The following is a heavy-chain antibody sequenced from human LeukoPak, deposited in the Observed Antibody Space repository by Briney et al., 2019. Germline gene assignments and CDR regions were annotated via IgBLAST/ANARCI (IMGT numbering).Heavy chain of an antibody. CDR2: ISGGGGTT. CDR1: GFTLSNFA. CDR3: ARGDGYNYGAFDI. D-gene: IGHD5-24*01. J-gene: IGHJ3*02. Sequence: GGSLRLSCAASGFTLSNFAMTWGRQAPGKGLEWVSGISGGGGTTYHADSVKGRFTISRDNAKNSLYLQMNSLRAEDTAVYYCARGDGYNYGAFDIWGQGTMITVSS. V-gene: IGHV3-23*01.